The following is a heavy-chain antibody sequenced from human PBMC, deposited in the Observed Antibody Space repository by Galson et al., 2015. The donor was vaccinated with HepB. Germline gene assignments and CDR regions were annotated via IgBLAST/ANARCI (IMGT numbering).Heavy chain of an antibody. V-gene: IGHV1-2*06. CDR1: GFTFTAYY. J-gene: IGHJ4*02. CDR3: ARGHLGPGGDQIPIY. Sequence: SVKVSCKASGFTFTAYYIHWVRQAPGQGLEWMGRINTITGTTNDAQKFQGRLTMTRDTSISSAYMELSRLRSDDTAVYYCARGHLGPGGDQIPIYWGQGTLVTVSS. D-gene: IGHD2-21*02. CDR2: INTITGTT.